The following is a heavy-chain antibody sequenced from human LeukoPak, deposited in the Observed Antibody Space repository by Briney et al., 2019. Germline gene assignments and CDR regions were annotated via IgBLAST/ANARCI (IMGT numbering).Heavy chain of an antibody. CDR1: GGSVSSSNYY. D-gene: IGHD3-16*01. CDR2: IYFSGST. CDR3: AASSGVTLGRF. Sequence: SETLSLTCIVSGGSVSSSNYYWHWIRQPPGKGLEWIGYIYFSGSTYYNPSLKSRVTMSVDTSMNQVSLKVTSLTAADTAVYYCAASSGVTLGRFWGQGALVTVSS. J-gene: IGHJ4*02. V-gene: IGHV4-61*01.